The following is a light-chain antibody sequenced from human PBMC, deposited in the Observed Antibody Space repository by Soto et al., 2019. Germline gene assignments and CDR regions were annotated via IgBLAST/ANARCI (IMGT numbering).Light chain of an antibody. V-gene: IGLV7-46*01. CDR1: TGAVTSGHY. CDR2: DTS. CDR3: LLSYSGAHVV. J-gene: IGLJ2*01. Sequence: QAVVTQEPSLTVSPGGTVPLTCGSSTGAVTSGHYPYWFQQKPGQAPRTLIYDTSKKHSWTPARFSGSLLGGKAALTLSGAQPEDEAEYYCLLSYSGAHVVFGGGTKLTVL.